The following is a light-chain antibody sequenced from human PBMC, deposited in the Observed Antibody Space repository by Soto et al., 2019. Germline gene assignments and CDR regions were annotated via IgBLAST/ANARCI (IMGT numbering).Light chain of an antibody. CDR2: RNN. J-gene: IGLJ3*02. V-gene: IGLV1-47*01. CDR3: AAWDDRLTGWV. Sequence: QSVLTQPPSASGTPGQRVTISCSGSRSNIGTNYVYWYQHLPGTAPKLLIYRNNEWPSGVPERFSGAKSGTSASLAISGLRSEDEGDYYCAAWDDRLTGWVFGGGTKLTVL. CDR1: RSNIGTNY.